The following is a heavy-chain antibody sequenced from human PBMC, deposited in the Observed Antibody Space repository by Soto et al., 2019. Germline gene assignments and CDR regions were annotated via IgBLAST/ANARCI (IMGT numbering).Heavy chain of an antibody. CDR1: SFSLSPNIVR. D-gene: IGHD3-16*01. Sequence: QIPLEASGPTLVEPTQTLTLTCTFSSFSLSPNIVRVGWLRQPPGRGLEWLAVIYWLVDRRYTPSLKSRLSITKGTSQSQGVLTMTNMDPVDAATYYCAHLRITFGGVSEDDAFEIWGQGTRVTVSS. V-gene: IGHV2-5*01. CDR3: AHLRITFGGVSEDDAFEI. CDR2: IYWLVDR. J-gene: IGHJ3*02.